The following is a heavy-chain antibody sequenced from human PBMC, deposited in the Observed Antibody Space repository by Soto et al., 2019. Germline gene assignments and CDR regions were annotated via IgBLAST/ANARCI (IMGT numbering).Heavy chain of an antibody. Sequence: QVQLQQWGAGLLKPSETLSLTCAVYGGSFSGYYWSWIRQPPGKGLEWIGEIKHSGSTNYNPSLKSRVTISVDTSKNQFSLKLSSVTAADTAVYYCARGVWWYYYGMDVWGQGTTVTVSS. V-gene: IGHV4-34*01. D-gene: IGHD2-21*01. J-gene: IGHJ6*02. CDR1: GGSFSGYY. CDR3: ARGVWWYYYGMDV. CDR2: IKHSGST.